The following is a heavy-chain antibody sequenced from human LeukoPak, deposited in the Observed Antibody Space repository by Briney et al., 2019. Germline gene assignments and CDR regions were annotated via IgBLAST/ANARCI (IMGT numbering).Heavy chain of an antibody. D-gene: IGHD4-17*01. V-gene: IGHV3-11*01. CDR1: GFTFSDYY. Sequence: PWGSLRLSCAASGFTFSDYYMSWIRQAPGKGLEWVSHISSSGSTIYYADSVKGRFTISRDNAKNSLYLRMNSLRAEDTAVYYCARDPTVTTDDYWGQGTLVTVSS. J-gene: IGHJ4*02. CDR2: ISSSGSTI. CDR3: ARDPTVTTDDY.